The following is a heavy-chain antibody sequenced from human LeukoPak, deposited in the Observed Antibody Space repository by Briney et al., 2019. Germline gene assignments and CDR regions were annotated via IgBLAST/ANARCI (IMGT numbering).Heavy chain of an antibody. D-gene: IGHD6-13*01. CDR3: AREGRAYRYSSSWYPTPSWFDP. Sequence: GGSLRLSCAASGFTFSRYAMHWVRQAPGMGLAWVAVISDDGGNEYYLESVKGRFTISRDNSRNTLYLQMNSLRAQDTAVYYCAREGRAYRYSSSWYPTPSWFDPWGQGTLVTVSS. CDR1: GFTFSRYA. V-gene: IGHV3-30*04. CDR2: ISDDGGNE. J-gene: IGHJ5*02.